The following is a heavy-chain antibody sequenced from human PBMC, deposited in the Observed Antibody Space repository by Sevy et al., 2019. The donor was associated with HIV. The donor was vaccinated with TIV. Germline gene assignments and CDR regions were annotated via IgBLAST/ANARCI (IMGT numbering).Heavy chain of an antibody. Sequence: GGSLRLSCGASGFDFREYAMHWVRQAPGKGLEWVAAVSSDGTNTYYVDSVKGRFTISRDSSQNTLFLHMNSLRVEDTAVYYCAKAGMQLWSYFDFWGQGTLVTVSS. CDR3: AKAGMQLWSYFDF. J-gene: IGHJ4*02. D-gene: IGHD5-18*01. V-gene: IGHV3-30*18. CDR1: GFDFREYA. CDR2: VSSDGTNT.